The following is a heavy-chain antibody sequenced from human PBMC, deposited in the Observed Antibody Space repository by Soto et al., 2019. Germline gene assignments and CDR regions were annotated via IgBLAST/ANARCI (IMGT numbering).Heavy chain of an antibody. CDR1: GGTFSSYA. CDR2: IIPIFGTA. Sequence: QVQLVQSGAEVKKPGSSVNVSCKASGGTFSSYAISWVRQAPGQGLEWMGGIIPIFGTANYAQKFQGRVTITADESTSTAYMELSSLRSEDTAVYYCARVWGITMVRGGYYFDYWGQGTLVTVSS. CDR3: ARVWGITMVRGGYYFDY. V-gene: IGHV1-69*01. J-gene: IGHJ4*02. D-gene: IGHD3-10*01.